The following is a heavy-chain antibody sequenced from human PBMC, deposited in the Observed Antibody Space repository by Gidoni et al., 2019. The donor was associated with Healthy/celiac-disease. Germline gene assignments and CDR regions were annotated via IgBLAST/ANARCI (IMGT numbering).Heavy chain of an antibody. V-gene: IGHV3-21*01. D-gene: IGHD3-10*01. CDR2: ISSSSSYI. CDR1: GFTFSSYS. Sequence: EVQLVESGGGLVKPGGSLRLSCAASGFTFSSYSMNWVRQAPGKGLEWVSSISSSSSYIYYADSVKGRFTISRDNAKNSLYLQMNSLRAEDTAVYYCARGIGWFGELFVTRDYYYYYMDVWGKGTTVTVSS. J-gene: IGHJ6*03. CDR3: ARGIGWFGELFVTRDYYYYYMDV.